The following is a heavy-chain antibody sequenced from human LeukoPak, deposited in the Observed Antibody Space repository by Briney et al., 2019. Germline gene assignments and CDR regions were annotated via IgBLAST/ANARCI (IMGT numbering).Heavy chain of an antibody. V-gene: IGHV3-7*01. D-gene: IGHD6-13*01. Sequence: GGSLRLACAASGFTFSSYWLSWVRQAPGKGLEWVANIKQDGSEKYYVDSVKGRFTISRDNAKNSLYLQMNSLRAEDTAVYYCARQDGGAAAGTYYFDYWGQGTLVTVSS. CDR2: IKQDGSEK. J-gene: IGHJ4*02. CDR3: ARQDGGAAAGTYYFDY. CDR1: GFTFSSYW.